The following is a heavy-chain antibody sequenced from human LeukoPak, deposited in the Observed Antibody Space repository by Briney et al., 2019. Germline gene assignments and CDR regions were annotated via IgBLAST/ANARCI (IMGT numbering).Heavy chain of an antibody. J-gene: IGHJ3*02. D-gene: IGHD3-22*01. CDR2: ISYDGSNK. V-gene: IGHV3-30*18. Sequence: PGRSLRLSCAASGFTFSSYGMHWVRQAPGKGLEWVAVISYDGSNKYYADSVKGRFTISRDSSKNTLYLQMNSLRAEDTAVYYCAKTLDSSGYDAFDIWGQGTMVTVSS. CDR3: AKTLDSSGYDAFDI. CDR1: GFTFSSYG.